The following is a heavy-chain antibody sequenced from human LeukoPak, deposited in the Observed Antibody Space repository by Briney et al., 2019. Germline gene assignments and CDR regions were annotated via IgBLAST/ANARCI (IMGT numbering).Heavy chain of an antibody. CDR3: ARGLSGYYFDY. CDR2: VNHSGST. Sequence: SETLSLTCAVYGGSFSGYYWSWIRQPPGKGLEWIGEVNHSGSTNYNPSLKSRVTISVDTSKNQFSLKLSSVTAADTAVYYCARGLSGYYFDYWGQGTLVTVSS. V-gene: IGHV4-34*01. CDR1: GGSFSGYY. D-gene: IGHD3-22*01. J-gene: IGHJ4*02.